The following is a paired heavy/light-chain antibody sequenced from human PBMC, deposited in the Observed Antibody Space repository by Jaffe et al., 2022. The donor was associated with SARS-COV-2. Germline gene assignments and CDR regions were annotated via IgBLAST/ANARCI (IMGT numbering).Heavy chain of an antibody. D-gene: IGHD2-8*01. V-gene: IGHV3-11*01. J-gene: IGHJ5*02. CDR2: ISPSGTTI. CDR1: GFTFSDSY. Sequence: QVQLVESGGGLVKPGGSLRLSCAASGFTFSDSYMSWIRQAPGKGLEWVSYISPSGTTIYYADSVKGRFIVSRDNAKNSLFLQMNSLRVEDTAVYYCARDPNGAQGWFDPWGQGTLVTVSS. CDR3: ARDPNGAQGWFDP.
Light chain of an antibody. CDR1: KLGGRY. J-gene: IGLJ2*01. Sequence: SYVLSQPPSVSVSPGQTATITCSGDKLGGRYAWWYQQRSGLSPALVIYHDSKRPSGIPERFSGSNSGNTATLTISGTQAMDEADYYCQAWDSNTAVFGGGTKLTVL. CDR3: QAWDSNTAV. CDR2: HDS. V-gene: IGLV3-1*01.